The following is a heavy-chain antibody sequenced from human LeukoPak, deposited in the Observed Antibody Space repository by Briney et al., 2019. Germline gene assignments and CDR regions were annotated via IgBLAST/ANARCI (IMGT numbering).Heavy chain of an antibody. CDR2: IYTSGST. Sequence: SQTLSLTCTVSGGAISSGSYYWSWIRQPAGKGLEWIGRIYTSGSTNYNPSLKSRVTISVDTSKNQFSLKLSSVTAADTAVYYCARFTIFGVVSFDYWGQGTLVTVSS. J-gene: IGHJ4*02. CDR3: ARFTIFGVVSFDY. D-gene: IGHD3-3*01. V-gene: IGHV4-61*02. CDR1: GGAISSGSYY.